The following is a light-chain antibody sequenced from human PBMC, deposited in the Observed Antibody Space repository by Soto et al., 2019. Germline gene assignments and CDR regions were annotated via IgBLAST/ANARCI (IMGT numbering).Light chain of an antibody. J-gene: IGKJ1*01. CDR2: AAS. CDR3: LQDYNYPRT. Sequence: AIQMTQSPSSLSASVGDRVTITCRASQGIRNDLGWYQQKPGKAPKLLIYAASSLQSGVPSRFSGSGSGTDFTLTISSLQPEYFATYYCLQDYNYPRTFGQATKVEIK. CDR1: QGIRND. V-gene: IGKV1-6*01.